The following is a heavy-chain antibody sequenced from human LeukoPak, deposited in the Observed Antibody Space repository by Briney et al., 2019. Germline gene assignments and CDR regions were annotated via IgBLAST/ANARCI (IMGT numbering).Heavy chain of an antibody. J-gene: IGHJ4*02. CDR2: ISAYNGNT. D-gene: IGHD3-22*01. CDR1: GYTFTSYG. CDR3: ARVQWQITHDSRAQTDY. V-gene: IGHV1-18*01. Sequence: ASVKVSCKASGYTFTSYGISWVRQAPGQGLEWMGWISAYNGNTNYAQKLQGRVTMTTATTTSTAYMELRSLRPDDTAVYYCARVQWQITHDSRAQTDYWGQGTLVTVSS.